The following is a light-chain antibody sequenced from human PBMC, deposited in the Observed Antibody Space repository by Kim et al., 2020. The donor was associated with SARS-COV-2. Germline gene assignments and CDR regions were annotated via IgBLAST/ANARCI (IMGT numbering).Light chain of an antibody. CDR1: RSDVGSYNF. CDR3: SSYTTSGTVV. CDR2: DVS. J-gene: IGLJ3*02. Sequence: GHAIAISCTGTRSDVGSYNFVSWYQQHPGKAPKLMIYDVSNRPSGVSNRFSGSKSGNTASLTISGLQAEDEADYYCSSYTTSGTVVFGGGTQLTVL. V-gene: IGLV2-14*03.